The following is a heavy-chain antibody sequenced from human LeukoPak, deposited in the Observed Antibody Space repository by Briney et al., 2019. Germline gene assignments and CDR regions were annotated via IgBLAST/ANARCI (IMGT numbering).Heavy chain of an antibody. V-gene: IGHV1-69*05. CDR3: ARGGVYYDFWSGYYFDY. CDR1: GGTFSSYA. Sequence: SVKVSCKASGGTFSSYAISWVRQAPGQGLEWMGGIIPIFGTANYAQKFQGRVTITRNTSISTAYMELSSLRSEDTAVYYCARGGVYYDFWSGYYFDYWGQGTLVTVSS. J-gene: IGHJ4*02. D-gene: IGHD3-3*01. CDR2: IIPIFGTA.